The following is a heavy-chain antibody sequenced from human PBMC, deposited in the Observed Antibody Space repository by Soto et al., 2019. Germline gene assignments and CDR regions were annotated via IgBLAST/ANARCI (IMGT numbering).Heavy chain of an antibody. J-gene: IGHJ4*02. D-gene: IGHD6-13*01. CDR3: ARYQDQDAGIAAAGTAFDY. CDR1: GYSFTSYW. Sequence: GESLKISCKGSGYSFTSYWIGWVRQMPGKGLEWMGIIYPGDSDTRYSPSFQGQVTISADKSISTAYLQWSSLKASDTAMYYCARYQDQDAGIAAAGTAFDYWGQGTLVTVSS. V-gene: IGHV5-51*01. CDR2: IYPGDSDT.